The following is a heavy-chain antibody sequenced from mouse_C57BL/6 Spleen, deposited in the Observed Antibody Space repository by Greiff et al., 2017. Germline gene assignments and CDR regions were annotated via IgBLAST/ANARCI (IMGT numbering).Heavy chain of an antibody. CDR3: TTGYSNGNFDV. J-gene: IGHJ1*03. V-gene: IGHV14-4*01. D-gene: IGHD2-5*01. Sequence: EVQLQQSGAELVRPGASVKLSCTASGFNIKDDYMHWVKQRPEQGLEWIGWIDPENGDTEYASKFQGKATITADTSSNTAYLQLSSLTSEDTAVYYCTTGYSNGNFDVWGTGTTVTVSS. CDR2: IDPENGDT. CDR1: GFNIKDDY.